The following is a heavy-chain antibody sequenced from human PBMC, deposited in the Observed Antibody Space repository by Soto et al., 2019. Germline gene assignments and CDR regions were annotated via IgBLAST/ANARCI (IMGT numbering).Heavy chain of an antibody. CDR1: GFTFGDYA. D-gene: IGHD7-27*01. Sequence: GGSLRLSCTASGFTFGDYAMSWFRQAPGKGLEWVGFIRSKAYGGTTEYAASVKGRFTISRDDSKSIAYLQMNSLKTEDTAVYYCTRDSGGWGKTHDPYYYYYMDVWGKGTTVTVSS. J-gene: IGHJ6*03. V-gene: IGHV3-49*03. CDR3: TRDSGGWGKTHDPYYYYYMDV. CDR2: IRSKAYGGTT.